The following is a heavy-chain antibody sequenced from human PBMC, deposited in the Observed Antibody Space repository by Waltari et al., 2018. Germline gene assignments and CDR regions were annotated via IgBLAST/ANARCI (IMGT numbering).Heavy chain of an antibody. CDR3: ARSTGTGYAFDI. CDR1: GFTFSSYS. J-gene: IGHJ3*02. CDR2: ISSGSSTI. D-gene: IGHD1-7*01. V-gene: IGHV3-48*04. Sequence: EVQLVESGGGLVQPGGSLRLSCAASGFTFSSYSMNWVRQAPGKGLGGVSNISSGSSTIYYAASVKGRFTNSGDNAKNSLYLQMNSLRAEDTAVYYCARSTGTGYAFDIWGQGTMVTVSS.